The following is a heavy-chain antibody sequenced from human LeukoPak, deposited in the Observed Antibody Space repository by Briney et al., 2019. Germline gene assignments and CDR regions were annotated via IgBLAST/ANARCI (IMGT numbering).Heavy chain of an antibody. D-gene: IGHD3-10*01. CDR2: IKQDGSER. J-gene: IGHJ4*02. CDR3: ARAGSHWHYVY. V-gene: IGHV3-7*01. CDR1: GFTFSGFS. Sequence: GGSLRLSCAASGFTFSGFSMSWVRQSPTTGLEWVANIKQDGSERYYVDSVKGRSTISRDNAKNSLSLQMNNLRVEDTAVYYCARAGSHWHYVYWGQGTVVTVSS.